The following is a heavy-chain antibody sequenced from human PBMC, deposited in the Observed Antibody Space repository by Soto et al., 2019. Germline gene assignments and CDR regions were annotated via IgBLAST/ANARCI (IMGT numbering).Heavy chain of an antibody. CDR2: IYPGDSDT. Sequence: GSLKISCKGCGYSFTSYWIGWVRQMPGKGLEWMGIIYPGDSDTRCSPSFQGQVTISADKSISTAYLQWSSLKASGTAMYYCARRRYYYDSSGYYAVAAFDIWGQGTMVTVSS. CDR3: ARRRYYYDSSGYYAVAAFDI. CDR1: GYSFTSYW. D-gene: IGHD3-22*01. V-gene: IGHV5-51*01. J-gene: IGHJ3*02.